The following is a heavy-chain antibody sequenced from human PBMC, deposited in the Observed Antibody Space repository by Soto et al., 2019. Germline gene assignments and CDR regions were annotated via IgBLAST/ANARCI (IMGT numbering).Heavy chain of an antibody. D-gene: IGHD3-3*01. V-gene: IGHV3-7*01. CDR2: IKQDGSEK. CDR3: ASTPTIFGVDPYYYGMDV. CDR1: GFTFSSYW. J-gene: IGHJ6*02. Sequence: GGSLRLSCAASGFTFSSYWMSWVRQAPGKGLEWVANIKQDGSEKYYVDSVKGRFTISRDNAKNSLYLQMNSLRAEDTAVYYCASTPTIFGVDPYYYGMDVWGQGTTVTVS.